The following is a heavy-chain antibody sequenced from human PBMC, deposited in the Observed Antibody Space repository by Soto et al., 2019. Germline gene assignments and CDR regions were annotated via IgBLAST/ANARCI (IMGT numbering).Heavy chain of an antibody. Sequence: EVQLVESGGGLVQPGGSLRLSCAASGFTVSSNYMSWVRQAPGKGLECVSVLYIGGSTYYADSVKGRFTISRDSSKNTVYLHMISLRAEDTAVYYCAREPRNRIAGSTTSEDYWGQGTLVTVSS. V-gene: IGHV3-66*01. CDR1: GFTVSSNY. D-gene: IGHD1-7*01. CDR2: LYIGGST. CDR3: AREPRNRIAGSTTSEDY. J-gene: IGHJ4*02.